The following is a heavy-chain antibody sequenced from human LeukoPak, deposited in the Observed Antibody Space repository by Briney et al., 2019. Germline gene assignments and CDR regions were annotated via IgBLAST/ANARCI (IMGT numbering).Heavy chain of an antibody. Sequence: SETLSLTCTVSGGSIRSYYWSWIRQPPGKGLEWIGYIYYSGSTNYNPSLKSRVTISVDTSKNQFSLKLSSVTAADTAVYYCARVYYSNSYDYWYFDLWGRGTLATVSS. CDR3: ARVYYSNSYDYWYFDL. V-gene: IGHV4-59*01. D-gene: IGHD6-13*01. CDR1: GGSIRSYY. J-gene: IGHJ2*01. CDR2: IYYSGST.